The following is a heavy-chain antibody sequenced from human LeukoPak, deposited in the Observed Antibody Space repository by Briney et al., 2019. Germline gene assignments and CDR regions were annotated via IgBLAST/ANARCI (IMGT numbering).Heavy chain of an antibody. V-gene: IGHV3-21*01. CDR3: ARYSSGWYDWFDP. D-gene: IGHD6-19*01. CDR1: GFTFSSYW. Sequence: PGGSLRLSCAASGFTFSSYWMSWVRQAPGKGLEWVSSISSSSRYIYYADSVKGRFTISRDNAKNSLYLQMNSLRAEDTAVYYCARYSSGWYDWFDPWGQGTLVTVSS. J-gene: IGHJ5*02. CDR2: ISSSSRYI.